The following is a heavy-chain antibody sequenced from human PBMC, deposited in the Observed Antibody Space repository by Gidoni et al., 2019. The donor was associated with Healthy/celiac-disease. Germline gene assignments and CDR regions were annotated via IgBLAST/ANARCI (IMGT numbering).Heavy chain of an antibody. CDR1: GFTFSSYA. CDR2: ISSNGGST. CDR3: VYLCTPTMIVVPLSFDI. D-gene: IGHD3-22*01. J-gene: IGHJ3*02. Sequence: EVQLLESVGGLVHPGGSLGLSSSASGFTFSSYAMHWVRQAPGKGLEYVSAISSNGGSTYYADSVKGRFTISRDNSKNTLYLQMSSLRAEDTAVYYCVYLCTPTMIVVPLSFDIWGQGTMVTVSS. V-gene: IGHV3-64D*09.